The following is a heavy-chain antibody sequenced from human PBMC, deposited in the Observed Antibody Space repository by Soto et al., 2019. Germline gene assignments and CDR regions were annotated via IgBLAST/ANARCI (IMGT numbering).Heavy chain of an antibody. CDR1: GFTFSSYG. CDR2: IWYDGSNK. CDR3: ARDLPHQYSSSSGSDY. V-gene: IGHV3-33*01. D-gene: IGHD6-6*01. J-gene: IGHJ4*02. Sequence: VRFMRLSCAASGFTFSSYGMHWVRQDPGKGLEWVAVIWYDGSNKYYADSVRGRFTISRDNSKNTLYLQMNSLRAEDTAVYYCARDLPHQYSSSSGSDYWGQGTLVTVSS.